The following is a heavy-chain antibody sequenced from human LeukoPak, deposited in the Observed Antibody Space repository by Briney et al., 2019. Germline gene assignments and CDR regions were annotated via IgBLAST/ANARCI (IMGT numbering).Heavy chain of an antibody. CDR1: GFTFSSYE. D-gene: IGHD6-13*01. CDR3: ARDGRSSSSWYRWFDP. J-gene: IGHJ5*02. Sequence: PGGSLRLSCAASGFTFSSYEMNWVRQAPGKGLEWVSYISSSGSTIYYADSVKGRFTISRDNAKNSLYLQMNSLRAEDTAVYYCARDGRSSSSWYRWFDPWGQGTLVTVSS. V-gene: IGHV3-48*03. CDR2: ISSSGSTI.